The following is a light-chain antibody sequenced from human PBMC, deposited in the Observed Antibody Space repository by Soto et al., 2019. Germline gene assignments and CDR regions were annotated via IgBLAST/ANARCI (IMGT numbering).Light chain of an antibody. Sequence: DIQMTQSPSTLSASVGDRVTITCRASQSISSWLAWYQQKKGKAPKLLIYDASSLESGVPSRFRGSGSGTEFTLTISSLQPDDFATYYCQQYNSYSWTFGQGTKVDIK. CDR3: QQYNSYSWT. CDR1: QSISSW. V-gene: IGKV1-5*01. J-gene: IGKJ1*01. CDR2: DAS.